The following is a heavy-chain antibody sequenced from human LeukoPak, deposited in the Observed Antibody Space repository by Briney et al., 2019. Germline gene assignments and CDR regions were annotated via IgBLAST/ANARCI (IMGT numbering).Heavy chain of an antibody. CDR3: ARSSGALENAFDI. CDR1: GFTFSSYG. V-gene: IGHV3-30*03. CDR2: ISYDGSNK. J-gene: IGHJ3*02. Sequence: GGSLRLSCASSGFTFSSYGMHWVRQAPGKGLEWVAVISYDGSNKYYADSVKGRFTISRDNSKNTLYLQMNSLRAGDTAVFYCARSSGALENAFDIWGQGTMVTVSS. D-gene: IGHD7-27*01.